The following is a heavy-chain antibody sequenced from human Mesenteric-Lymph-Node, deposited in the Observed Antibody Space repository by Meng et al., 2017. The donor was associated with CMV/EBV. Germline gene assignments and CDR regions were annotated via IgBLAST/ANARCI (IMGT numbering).Heavy chain of an antibody. CDR1: GFTFSTYG. CDR3: AAPRLFKIVFDY. CDR2: IWYDGSNK. V-gene: IGHV3-30*02. J-gene: IGHJ4*02. D-gene: IGHD2-15*01. Sequence: GESLKISCEASGFTFSTYGMYWVRQVPGKGLEWVASIWYDGSNKKYADSVKGRFTISRDNSKNTLYLQMNSLRADDTALYYCAAPRLFKIVFDYWGPGTLVTVSS.